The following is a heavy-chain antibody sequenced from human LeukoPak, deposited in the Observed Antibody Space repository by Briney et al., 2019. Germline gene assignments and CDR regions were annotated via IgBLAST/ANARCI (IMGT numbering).Heavy chain of an antibody. CDR2: ISSNGGST. CDR1: GFTFSSYA. CDR3: ARDWGRVGLRYFDWLEYYYGMDV. D-gene: IGHD3-9*01. V-gene: IGHV3-64*04. J-gene: IGHJ6*02. Sequence: PGGSLRLSCSASGFTFSSYAMHWVRQAPGKGLEYVSAISSNGGSTYYADSVKGRFTISRDNAKNSLYLQMNSLRAEDTAVYYCARDWGRVGLRYFDWLEYYYGMDVWGQGTTVTVSS.